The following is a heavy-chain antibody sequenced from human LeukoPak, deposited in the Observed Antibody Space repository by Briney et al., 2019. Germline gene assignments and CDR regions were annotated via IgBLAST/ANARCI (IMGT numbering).Heavy chain of an antibody. Sequence: AGSLSLSCAASGFTLSRYWISWVRQAPGKGLEWVANIKQDGSEKYYVDSVKGRFTISRDNAKNSLYLQMNSLRGEDTAVYYCVRVSCTNGVCDGFGYWGQGTLVTVSS. CDR3: VRVSCTNGVCDGFGY. CDR1: GFTLSRYW. J-gene: IGHJ4*02. CDR2: IKQDGSEK. D-gene: IGHD2-8*01. V-gene: IGHV3-7*01.